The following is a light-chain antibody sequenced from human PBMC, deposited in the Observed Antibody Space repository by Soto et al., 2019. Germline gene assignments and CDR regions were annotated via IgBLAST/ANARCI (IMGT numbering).Light chain of an antibody. V-gene: IGKV3-11*01. Sequence: EIVLTQSPATLSLSPGERATLSCRASQSVSSYLAWYQQKPGQAPRLLIYDASNRATGIPARFSGSGSGTDFTLTISSQEPEDFAVYYCQQRSNWPRYTFGQGTKLEIK. CDR3: QQRSNWPRYT. CDR2: DAS. CDR1: QSVSSY. J-gene: IGKJ2*01.